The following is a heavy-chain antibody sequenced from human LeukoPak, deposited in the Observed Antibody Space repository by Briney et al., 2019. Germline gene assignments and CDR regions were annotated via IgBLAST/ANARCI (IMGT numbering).Heavy chain of an antibody. J-gene: IGHJ6*03. CDR2: MNPNSGNT. D-gene: IGHD3-16*01. CDR1: GYTFTSYD. V-gene: IGHV1-8*01. Sequence: ASVKVSCKASGYTFTSYDINWVRQAPGQGLEWMGWMNPNSGNTVYAQKFQGRVTMTRNTSISTAYMELSSLRSEDTAVYYCARGMLRGYYYYYMDVWGKGTTVTVSS. CDR3: ARGMLRGYYYYYMDV.